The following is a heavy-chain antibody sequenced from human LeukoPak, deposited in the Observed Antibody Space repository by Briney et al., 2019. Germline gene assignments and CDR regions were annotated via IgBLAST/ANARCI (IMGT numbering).Heavy chain of an antibody. CDR2: IYNSGST. Sequence: SETLSLTCTVSGGSISSYYWSWIRQPPGKGLEWIGYIYNSGSTNYIPSLKSRVSISVDTSKNQFSLKLSSVTAADTGVYYCARLQGGYSYGLVFDWFDPWGQGTLVTVSS. CDR3: ARLQGGYSYGLVFDWFDP. J-gene: IGHJ5*02. D-gene: IGHD5-18*01. V-gene: IGHV4-59*01. CDR1: GGSISSYY.